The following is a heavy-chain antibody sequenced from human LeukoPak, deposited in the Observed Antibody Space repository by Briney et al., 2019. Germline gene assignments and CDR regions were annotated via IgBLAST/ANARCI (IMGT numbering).Heavy chain of an antibody. D-gene: IGHD4-11*01. CDR1: GFTFSNYW. CDR3: ARDDSPTLTGPAYYDAFDI. J-gene: IGHJ3*02. CDR2: IRRDGSQI. V-gene: IGHV3-7*01. Sequence: PGGSLRLSCAASGFTFSNYWMTWVRHAPGKGLEWVANIRRDGSQIHYVDSVKGRFTISRDNAKNSLSLQMNSLRAEDTAIYYCARDDSPTLTGPAYYDAFDIWGQGIMVTVSS.